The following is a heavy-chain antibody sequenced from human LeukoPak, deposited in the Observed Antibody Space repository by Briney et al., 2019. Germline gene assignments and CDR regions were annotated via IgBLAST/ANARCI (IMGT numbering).Heavy chain of an antibody. CDR1: GYTFTGYY. V-gene: IGHV1-2*02. D-gene: IGHD4-17*01. J-gene: IGHJ4*02. CDR3: ARYTVTTSGGDY. CDR2: INPNRGGT. Sequence: ASVKVSCKASGYTFTGYYMHWVRQAPGQGLEWMGWINPNRGGTNYAQKFQGRVTMTRDTSISTAYMELSRLRSDDTAVYYCARYTVTTSGGDYWGQGTLVTVSS.